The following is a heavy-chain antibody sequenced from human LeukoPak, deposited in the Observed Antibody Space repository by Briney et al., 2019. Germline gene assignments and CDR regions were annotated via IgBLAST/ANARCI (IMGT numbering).Heavy chain of an antibody. CDR1: GGSISSYY. V-gene: IGHV4-59*01. J-gene: IGHJ4*02. D-gene: IGHD6-19*01. CDR2: IYYSGST. Sequence: PSETLSLTCTVSGGSISSYYWSWIRQPPGKGLEWIGYIYYSGSTNYNPSLKSRVTISVDTSKNQFSLKLSSVTAADTAVYYCARAGSSGWWGSFDYWGQGTLVTVSS. CDR3: ARAGSSGWWGSFDY.